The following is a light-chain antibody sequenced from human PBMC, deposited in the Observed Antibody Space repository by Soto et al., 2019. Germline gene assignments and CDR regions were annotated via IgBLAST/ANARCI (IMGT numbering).Light chain of an antibody. Sequence: PGERATLSCRASQSVSSYFAWYQQKPGQAPRLLIYDASNRATGIPARFSGSGSGTDFTLTISSLEPEDFAVYYCQQRSNWPLTFGKGTKGEIK. CDR3: QQRSNWPLT. V-gene: IGKV3-11*01. J-gene: IGKJ1*01. CDR1: QSVSSY. CDR2: DAS.